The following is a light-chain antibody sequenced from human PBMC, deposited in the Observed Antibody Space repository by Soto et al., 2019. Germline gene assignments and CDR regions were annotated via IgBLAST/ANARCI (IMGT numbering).Light chain of an antibody. CDR3: QQYYSYPLT. V-gene: IGKV1-8*01. CDR1: QGISSY. J-gene: IGKJ4*01. CDR2: AAS. Sequence: AIRMTQSPSSLSASTGDRVTITCRASQGISSYLAWYQQKPGKAPKLLIYAASTLQRGVPSRFSGSGSGTDFTLTISCLQSEDFATYCCQQYYSYPLTFGGGTKVEIK.